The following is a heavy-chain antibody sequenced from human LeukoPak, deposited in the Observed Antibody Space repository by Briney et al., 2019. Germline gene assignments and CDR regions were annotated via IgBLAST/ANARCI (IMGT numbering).Heavy chain of an antibody. CDR3: AKDRGSYIYGSGKYSNAGHFDY. CDR1: GFTVSNNF. D-gene: IGHD3-10*01. CDR2: IYSGGTT. V-gene: IGHV3-66*01. Sequence: GGSLRPSCAASGFTVSNNFMSWVRQAPGRELEWVSVIYSGGTTFYADSVKGRFTISRDISKNTLYLQINRLRAEDTAVYYCAKDRGSYIYGSGKYSNAGHFDYWGQGTLVTVSS. J-gene: IGHJ4*02.